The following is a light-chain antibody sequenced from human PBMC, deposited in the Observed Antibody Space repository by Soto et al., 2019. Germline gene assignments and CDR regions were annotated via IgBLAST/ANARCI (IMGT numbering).Light chain of an antibody. CDR1: SSDVGSYNL. V-gene: IGLV2-23*02. CDR3: CSYAGRATYV. Sequence: QSALTQPASVSGSPGQSITISCTGPSSDVGSYNLVSWYQQYPGKAPKLIIFEVFKRPSGVSHRFSGSKSGNTASLTISGLQAEDEANYYSCSYAGRATYVFGGGTKVTVL. J-gene: IGLJ2*01. CDR2: EVF.